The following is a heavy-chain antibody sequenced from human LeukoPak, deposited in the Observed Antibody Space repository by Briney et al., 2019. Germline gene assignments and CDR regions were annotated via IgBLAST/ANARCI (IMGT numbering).Heavy chain of an antibody. CDR2: IYSGGST. CDR3: ASVTGALWFYYYMDV. V-gene: IGHV3-53*01. J-gene: IGHJ6*03. D-gene: IGHD2-21*01. CDR1: GFTVSSNY. Sequence: GGSLRLSCAASGFTVSSNYMSGVRQAPGKGLEWVSVIYSGGSTYYADSVKGRFTISRDNSKNTLYLQMNSLRAEDTAVYYCASVTGALWFYYYMDVWGKGTTVTVSS.